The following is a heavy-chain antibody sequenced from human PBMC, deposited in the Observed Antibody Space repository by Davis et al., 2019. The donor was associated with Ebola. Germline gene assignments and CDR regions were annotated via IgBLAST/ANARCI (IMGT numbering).Heavy chain of an antibody. CDR1: GFTFGDYT. J-gene: IGHJ6*04. V-gene: IGHV3-43*01. CDR3: ARADYGSGSSYGMDV. Sequence: GESLKISCAASGFTFGDYTMHWVRQAPGKGLEWVSLIGWDGGSAYYADSVKGRFTISRDNSKNSLYLQMNSLRDEDTAVYYCARADYGSGSSYGMDVWGKGTTVTVSS. D-gene: IGHD3-10*01. CDR2: IGWDGGSA.